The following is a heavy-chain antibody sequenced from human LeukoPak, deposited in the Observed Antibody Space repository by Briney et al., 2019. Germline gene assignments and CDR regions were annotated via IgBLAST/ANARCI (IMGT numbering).Heavy chain of an antibody. CDR1: HYSISSNYY. V-gene: IGHV4-38-2*02. CDR3: ARDRPEATRDYYYMDV. CDR2: IYHSGST. Sequence: SETLSLTCTVSHYSISSNYYWGWIRQPPGKGLEWIGSIYHSGSTYYNPSLKSRVTISVDTSKNQFSLKLSSVTAADTAVYYCARDRPEATRDYYYMDVWGKGTTVTVSS. J-gene: IGHJ6*03.